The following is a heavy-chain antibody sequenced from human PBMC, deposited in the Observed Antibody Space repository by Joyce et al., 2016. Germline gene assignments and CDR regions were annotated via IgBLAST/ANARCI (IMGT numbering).Heavy chain of an antibody. CDR3: ARDEDADHYTTAGMDV. CDR1: GFIFSSHT. CDR2: ISSTSRFI. D-gene: IGHD4-11*01. Sequence: VRLVESGGGLVRPGGSLRLSCAASGFIFSSHTINCVRQVRGKGPEWVLSISSTSRFIHHAASVEGRCTISRDNAKTSLYREMSALGADDTAIYYYARDEDADHYTTAGMDVWGQGTTVTVSS. J-gene: IGHJ6*02. V-gene: IGHV3-21*01.